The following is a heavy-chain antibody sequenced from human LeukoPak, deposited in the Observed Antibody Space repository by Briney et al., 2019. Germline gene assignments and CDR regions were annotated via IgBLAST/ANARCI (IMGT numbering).Heavy chain of an antibody. V-gene: IGHV4-34*01. CDR2: INHSGST. D-gene: IGHD3-10*01. CDR3: ARMFRSGGWFDP. CDR1: GGSFSGYY. Sequence: SETLSLTCAVYGGSFSGYYWSWIRQPPGKGLEWIGEINHSGSTNYNPSLKSRVTISVDTSKNQFSLKLSSVTAADTAVYYCARMFRSGGWFDPWGQGTLVTVSS. J-gene: IGHJ5*02.